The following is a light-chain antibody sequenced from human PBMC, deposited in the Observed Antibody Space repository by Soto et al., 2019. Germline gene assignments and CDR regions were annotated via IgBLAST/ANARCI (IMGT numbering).Light chain of an antibody. Sequence: DIQMTQSPSSVSASVGDRVTITCRASQGISNLLAWYQQKPGKAPNLLIHGASSLQSGVPSRFRGSGSGTDFTLTISSLQPEDFEAYYCQQSYDMPWTFGQGTKVDIK. CDR2: GAS. V-gene: IGKV1-12*01. CDR3: QQSYDMPWT. J-gene: IGKJ1*01. CDR1: QGISNL.